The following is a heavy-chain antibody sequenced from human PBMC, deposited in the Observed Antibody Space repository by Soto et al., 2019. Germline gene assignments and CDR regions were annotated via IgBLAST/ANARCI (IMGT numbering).Heavy chain of an antibody. Sequence: PGESLKISCKGSGYRFTSYWIGWVRQMPGKGLEWMGIIYPGDSDTRYSPSFQGQVTISADKSISTAYLQWSSLKASDTAMYYCARLKRDGHNYSPLYYWGQGTLVTDSA. V-gene: IGHV5-51*01. CDR3: ARLKRDGHNYSPLYY. CDR1: GYRFTSYW. J-gene: IGHJ4*02. D-gene: IGHD5-12*01. CDR2: IYPGDSDT.